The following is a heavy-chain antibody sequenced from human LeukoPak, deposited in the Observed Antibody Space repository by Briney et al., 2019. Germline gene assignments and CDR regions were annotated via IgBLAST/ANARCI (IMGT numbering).Heavy chain of an antibody. D-gene: IGHD3-22*01. CDR2: MNPNSGNT. CDR3: ARDGDSSENYYYYYMDV. J-gene: IGHJ6*03. Sequence: ASVKVFCKASGYTFTSYDINWVRQATGQGLEWMGWMNPNSGNTGYAQKFQGRVTMTRSTSISTAYMELSRLRSDDTAVYYCARDGDSSENYYYYYMDVWGKGTTVTVSS. CDR1: GYTFTSYD. V-gene: IGHV1-8*01.